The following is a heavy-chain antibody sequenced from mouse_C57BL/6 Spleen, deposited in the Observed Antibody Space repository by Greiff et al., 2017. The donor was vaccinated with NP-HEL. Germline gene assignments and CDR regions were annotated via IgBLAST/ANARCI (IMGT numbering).Heavy chain of an antibody. CDR1: GFTFSDYG. J-gene: IGHJ4*01. CDR3: ARGAYPRAMDY. Sequence: EVQVVESGGGLVKPGGSLKLSCAASGFTFSDYGMHWVRQAPEKGLEWVAYISSGSSTIYYADTVKGRFTISRDNAKNTLFLQMTSLRSEDTAMYYCARGAYPRAMDYWGQGTSVTVSS. V-gene: IGHV5-17*01. D-gene: IGHD3-1*01. CDR2: ISSGSSTI.